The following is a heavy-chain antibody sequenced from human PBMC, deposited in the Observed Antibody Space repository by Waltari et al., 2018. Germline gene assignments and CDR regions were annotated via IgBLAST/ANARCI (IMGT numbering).Heavy chain of an antibody. J-gene: IGHJ4*02. CDR1: GGSFSGYY. V-gene: IGHV4-34*01. CDR2: INHSGST. CDR3: ASTYSSGGYENRN. Sequence: QVQLQQWGAGLLKPSETLSLTCAVYGGSFSGYYWSWIRQPPGKGLEWIGEINHSGSTNYHPATRSRVTIAVDTSKNQFALKLSSVTAADTAVYYCASTYSSGGYENRNWGQGTLVTVSS. D-gene: IGHD6-19*01.